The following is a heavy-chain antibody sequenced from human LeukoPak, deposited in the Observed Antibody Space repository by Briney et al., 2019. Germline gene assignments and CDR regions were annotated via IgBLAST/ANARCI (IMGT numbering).Heavy chain of an antibody. V-gene: IGHV1-8*01. Sequence: ASVKVSCKASGYTFTSYDINWVRQATGQGLEWMGWMNPNSGNTGYAQKFQGRVTMTRNTSISTAYMELSSLRSEDTAVYYCARRPIRIAVAGYYYYYGMDVWGQGTTVTVSS. D-gene: IGHD6-19*01. CDR1: GYTFTSYD. J-gene: IGHJ6*02. CDR2: MNPNSGNT. CDR3: ARRPIRIAVAGYYYYYGMDV.